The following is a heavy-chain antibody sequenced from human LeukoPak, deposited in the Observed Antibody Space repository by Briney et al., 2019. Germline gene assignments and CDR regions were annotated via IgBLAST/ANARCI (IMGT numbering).Heavy chain of an antibody. V-gene: IGHV1-69*05. D-gene: IGHD3-22*01. CDR2: IIPIFGTA. CDR3: ASPYYYDSSGYQRAHWYFDL. CDR1: GGTFSSYA. Sequence: SVKVSCKASGGTFSSYAISWVRQAPGQGLEWMGGIIPIFGTANYAQKFQGRVTITTDEPTSTAYMELSSLRSEDTAVYYCASPYYYDSSGYQRAHWYFDLWGHGTLVTVSS. J-gene: IGHJ2*01.